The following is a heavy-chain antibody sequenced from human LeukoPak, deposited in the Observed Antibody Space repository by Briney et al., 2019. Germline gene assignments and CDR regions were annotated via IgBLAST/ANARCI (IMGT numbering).Heavy chain of an antibody. D-gene: IGHD4-11*01. CDR1: GFTLSSYE. J-gene: IGHJ6*03. Sequence: GGSLNLSCPASGFTLSSYEMNWVRQAPGKGLEWVSYISSSGSTIYYADSVKGRFTISRDNAKNSLYLQMSSLRAEDTAVYYCTRVEETATTAAIIRKYSYYYYYMDVWGKGNTVTISS. CDR3: TRVEETATTAAIIRKYSYYYYYMDV. V-gene: IGHV3-48*03. CDR2: ISSSGSTI.